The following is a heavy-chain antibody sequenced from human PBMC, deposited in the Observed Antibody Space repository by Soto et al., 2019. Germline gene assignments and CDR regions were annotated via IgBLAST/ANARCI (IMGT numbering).Heavy chain of an antibody. V-gene: IGHV4-30-2*01. CDR1: VVSISSGGYP. CDR2: IYHTGST. J-gene: IGHJ4*02. CDR3: ARGSDYFDF. Sequence: SETLSLTCAFSVVSISSGGYPWSWIRQPPGKGLEWIGYIYHTGSTYYSPSLKSRLTISVDRPKNQFSLKLSSVSAADTAVYFCARGSDYFDFWGLGTLVPVXS.